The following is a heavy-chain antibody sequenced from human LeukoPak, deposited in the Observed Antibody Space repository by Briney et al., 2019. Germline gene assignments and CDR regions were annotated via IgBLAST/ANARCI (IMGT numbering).Heavy chain of an antibody. CDR1: GFMFSSYA. D-gene: IGHD3-22*01. CDR3: AKDFTYYYDGSGYAFDI. Sequence: GGSLRLSCAASGFMFSSYAMHWVRQVPGKGMEWLAVVSYDGGDKNYVGSVRGRFTISRENAKSTLHLQMNSLRAEDTAVYYCAKDFTYYYDGSGYAFDIWGQGTMVTVSS. J-gene: IGHJ3*02. CDR2: VSYDGGDK. V-gene: IGHV3-30*18.